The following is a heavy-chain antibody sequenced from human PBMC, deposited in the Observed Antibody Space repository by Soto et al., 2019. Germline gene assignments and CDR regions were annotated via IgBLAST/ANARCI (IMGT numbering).Heavy chain of an antibody. Sequence: SETLPHTCTVSVVSISIHYWSWIRQPTGKGLEWLGYIYYSGSTQHNPSLKSRVTISLDTSKNQFSLKLSSVTAEDTAVYYCAKDRAVLRYFDWFNRQYGMDVWGQGTTVTVSS. V-gene: IGHV4-59*11. CDR3: AKDRAVLRYFDWFNRQYGMDV. CDR1: VVSISIHY. J-gene: IGHJ6*02. D-gene: IGHD3-9*01. CDR2: IYYSGST.